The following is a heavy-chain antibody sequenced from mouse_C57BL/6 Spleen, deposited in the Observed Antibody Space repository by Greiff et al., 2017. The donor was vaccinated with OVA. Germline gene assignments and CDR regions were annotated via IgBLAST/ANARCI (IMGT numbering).Heavy chain of an antibody. CDR1: GYSFTGYY. CDR3: APIYYGNSFAY. Sequence: EVQLQQSGPELVKPGASVKISCKASGYSFTGYYMNWVKQSPEKSLEWIGEINPSTGGTTYNQKFKAKATLTVDKSSSTAYMQLKSLTSEDSAVYYCAPIYYGNSFAYWGQGTLVTVSA. CDR2: INPSTGGT. D-gene: IGHD2-1*01. J-gene: IGHJ3*01. V-gene: IGHV1-42*01.